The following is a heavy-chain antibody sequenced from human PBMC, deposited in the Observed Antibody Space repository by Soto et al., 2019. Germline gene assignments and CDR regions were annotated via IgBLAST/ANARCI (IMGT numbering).Heavy chain of an antibody. CDR3: ARGWAVAPTFLSP. Sequence: GGSLRLSCAASGFTFSSYSMNWVRQAPGKGLEWVSSISSSTGYIYYADSVKGRFTISRDNAKNSLYLQMNSLRAEDTAVYYCARGWAVAPTFLSPWAQGTLVTVAS. J-gene: IGHJ4*02. CDR2: ISSSTGYI. D-gene: IGHD5-12*01. V-gene: IGHV3-21*01. CDR1: GFTFSSYS.